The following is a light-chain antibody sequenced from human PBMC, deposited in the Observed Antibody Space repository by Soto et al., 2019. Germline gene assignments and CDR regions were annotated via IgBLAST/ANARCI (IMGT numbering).Light chain of an antibody. CDR3: QQYSTYTPRT. J-gene: IGKJ1*01. CDR2: AAS. Sequence: QFTHSPSSLSASLGYIFTITFRSSQGISSYLSWYQQKPGKAPKLLIYAASTLQSGVPSRFSGSGSGTEFTLTISSLQHDDFATYYCQQYSTYTPRTCGQETKG. V-gene: IGKV1-9*01. CDR1: QGISSY.